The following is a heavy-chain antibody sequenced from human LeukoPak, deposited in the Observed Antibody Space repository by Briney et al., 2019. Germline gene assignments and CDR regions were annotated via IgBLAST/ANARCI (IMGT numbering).Heavy chain of an antibody. V-gene: IGHV1-18*01. CDR3: ARDRDWIVVVPAASFDY. D-gene: IGHD2-2*01. J-gene: IGHJ4*02. Sequence: GASVKVSCKASGYTFNSYGISWVRQAPGQGLEWMGWISAYNGNTNYAQKLQGRVTMTTDTSTSTAYMELRSLRSDDTAVYYCARDRDWIVVVPAASFDYWGQGTLVTVSS. CDR1: GYTFNSYG. CDR2: ISAYNGNT.